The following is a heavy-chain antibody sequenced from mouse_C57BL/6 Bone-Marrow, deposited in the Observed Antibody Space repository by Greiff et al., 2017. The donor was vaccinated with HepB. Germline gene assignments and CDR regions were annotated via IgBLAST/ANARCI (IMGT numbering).Heavy chain of an antibody. J-gene: IGHJ4*01. Sequence: EVKLVESGGGLVQSGRSLRLTCATSGFTFSDLYMEWVRQAPWKGQEWNAASRNKANDYTTEYSASVKGRFIVSRDTSQSILYLQMNALSAEETAIYYCSGDADGYYRYAMDYWGQVTSVTVSS. CDR3: SGDADGYYRYAMDY. D-gene: IGHD2-3*01. CDR2: SRNKANDYTT. CDR1: GFTFSDLY. V-gene: IGHV7-1*01.